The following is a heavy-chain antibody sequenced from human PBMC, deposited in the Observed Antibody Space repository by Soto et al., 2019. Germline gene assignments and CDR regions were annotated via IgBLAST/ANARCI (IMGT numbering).Heavy chain of an antibody. Sequence: QVQLQQWGAQLLKPSETLSLTCGVDGGSFTDHYWSWIRQPPGRGLEWLGEVNTSGSTNYNPSLNSRVTISVDTSKNQFSLKLNSVTAADTAVYYCARGRDYRVTPNYFDPWGQGTLVTVSS. CDR3: ARGRDYRVTPNYFDP. D-gene: IGHD4-17*01. CDR2: VNTSGST. V-gene: IGHV4-34*01. CDR1: GGSFTDHY. J-gene: IGHJ5*02.